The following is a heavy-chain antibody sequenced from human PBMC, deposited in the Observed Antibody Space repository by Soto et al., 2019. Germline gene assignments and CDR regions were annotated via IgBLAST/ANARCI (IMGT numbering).Heavy chain of an antibody. J-gene: IGHJ4*02. CDR1: GGAVSRGIDY. V-gene: IGHV4-61*01. CDR3: ASLAVIAAAGTGWYYFDY. D-gene: IGHD6-13*01. CDR2: IYYSGST. Sequence: SETLSLTCPFSGGAVSRGIDYLRWIRQPPGKGLEWIWYIYYSGSTNYNPSLKSRVTISVDTSKNQFSLKLSSVTAADTAVYYCASLAVIAAAGTGWYYFDYWGQGTLVTVSS.